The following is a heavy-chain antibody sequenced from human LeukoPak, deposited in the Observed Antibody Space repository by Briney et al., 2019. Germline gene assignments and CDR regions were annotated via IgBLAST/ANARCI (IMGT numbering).Heavy chain of an antibody. CDR3: ARANYYDSSGYEY. CDR1: GYTFTSYG. CDR2: ISVYNGNT. J-gene: IGHJ4*02. D-gene: IGHD3-22*01. Sequence: ASVKVSCKASGYTFTSYGISWVRQAPGQGLEWMGWISVYNGNTKYVQKFQGRVTMTRNTSISTAYMELSSLRSEDTAVYYCARANYYDSSGYEYWGQGTLVTVSS. V-gene: IGHV1-18*01.